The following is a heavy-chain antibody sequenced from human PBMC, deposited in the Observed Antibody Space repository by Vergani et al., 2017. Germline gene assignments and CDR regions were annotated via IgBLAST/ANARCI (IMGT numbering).Heavy chain of an antibody. J-gene: IGHJ6*03. D-gene: IGHD3-9*01. CDR3: AKDALRYFDWPNECCYYMDV. CDR2: ISGSGGST. CDR1: GFTFSSYA. Sequence: EVQLLESGGGLVQPGGSLRLSCAASGFTFSSYAMSWVRQAPGKGLEWVSAISGSGGSTYSADSMKGRFTISRDNSKNTLYLQMNSLRAEDTAVYYCAKDALRYFDWPNECCYYMDVWGKGTTVTVSS. V-gene: IGHV3-23*01.